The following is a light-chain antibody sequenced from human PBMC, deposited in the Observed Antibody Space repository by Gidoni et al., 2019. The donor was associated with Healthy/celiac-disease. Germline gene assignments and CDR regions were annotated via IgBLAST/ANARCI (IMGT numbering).Light chain of an antibody. Sequence: SSVLTKPPSVSVAPGQTARSTWGGNNIGSKSVHWYQPQPGQAPELVVYDDSDRPSGIPERFSGANSGNTATLTISRVEAGDEAYYYCQVWDSSSDHYVFGTGTTVTVL. J-gene: IGLJ1*01. CDR1: NIGSKS. CDR2: DDS. CDR3: QVWDSSSDHYV. V-gene: IGLV3-21*02.